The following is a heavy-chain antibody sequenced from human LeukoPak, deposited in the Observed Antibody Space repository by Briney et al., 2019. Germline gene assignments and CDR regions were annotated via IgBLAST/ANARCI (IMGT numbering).Heavy chain of an antibody. V-gene: IGHV3-11*01. D-gene: IGHD6-13*01. Sequence: GGSLRLSCAASGFTFSDYYMSWIRQAPGKGLEWVSYISSSGSTIYYADSVKGRSTISRDNAKNSLYLQMNSLRAEDTAVYYCARASWYNAFDIWGQGTMVTVSS. CDR3: ARASWYNAFDI. CDR1: GFTFSDYY. CDR2: ISSSGSTI. J-gene: IGHJ3*02.